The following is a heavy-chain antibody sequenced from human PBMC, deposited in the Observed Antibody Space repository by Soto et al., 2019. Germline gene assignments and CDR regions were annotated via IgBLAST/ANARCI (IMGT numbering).Heavy chain of an antibody. CDR3: ARDEYGDNGRAFDP. V-gene: IGHV4-61*01. CDR2: IYYTGST. D-gene: IGHD4-17*01. CDR1: GGSVSSESHC. J-gene: IGHJ5*02. Sequence: SETLSLTCTVSGGSVSSESHCWIWIRQTPGKGLEWIGYIYYTGSTNYNPSLKGRVTMSVDTSRDQVSLRLRSVTRADTAVYYCARDEYGDNGRAFDPWGQGTLVTVSS.